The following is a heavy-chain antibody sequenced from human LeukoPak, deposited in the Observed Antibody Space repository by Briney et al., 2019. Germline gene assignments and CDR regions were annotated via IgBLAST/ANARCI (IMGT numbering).Heavy chain of an antibody. Sequence: GGSLRLSCAASGFTFSDHAMSWVRQAPGKGLEWVANIKLDGSEKNYVDSVKGRFTISRDNTKNSLYLQMNSLRVEDTAVFYCARDQYDTWSRRGNFDSWGQGTLVIVSS. V-gene: IGHV3-7*03. CDR3: ARDQYDTWSRRGNFDS. CDR1: GFTFSDHA. CDR2: IKLDGSEK. D-gene: IGHD3-3*01. J-gene: IGHJ4*02.